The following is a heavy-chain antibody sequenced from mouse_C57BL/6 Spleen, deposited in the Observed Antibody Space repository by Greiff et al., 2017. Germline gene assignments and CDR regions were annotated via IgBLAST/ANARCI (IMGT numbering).Heavy chain of an antibody. CDR1: GYAFTNYL. CDR3: AREGGITTPHRGYLDY. J-gene: IGHJ2*01. D-gene: IGHD1-1*01. V-gene: IGHV1-54*01. CDR2: IYPGSGGT. Sequence: QVQLKESGAELVRPGTSVKVSCKASGYAFTNYLIEWVKQRPGQGLEWIGVIYPGSGGTNYNEKFKGKATLTADTSSSTAYMQLSSLTSEDSAVYFGAREGGITTPHRGYLDYWGQGTTLTVSS.